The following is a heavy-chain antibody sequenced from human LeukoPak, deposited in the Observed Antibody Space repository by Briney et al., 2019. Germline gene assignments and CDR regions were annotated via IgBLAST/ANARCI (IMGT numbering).Heavy chain of an antibody. J-gene: IGHJ5*02. D-gene: IGHD6-13*01. CDR1: GGSFSGYY. CDR3: ARAAGRFWFDP. Sequence: PSETLSLTCAVYGGSFSGYYWSWIRQPPGKGLEWIGEINHSGSTNYNPSLKSRVTISVDTSKNQFSLKLSSVTAADMAVYYCARAAGRFWFDPWGQGTLVTVSS. V-gene: IGHV4-34*01. CDR2: INHSGST.